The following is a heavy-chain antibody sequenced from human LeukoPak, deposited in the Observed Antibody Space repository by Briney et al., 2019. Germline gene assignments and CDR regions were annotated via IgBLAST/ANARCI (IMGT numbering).Heavy chain of an antibody. Sequence: PGRSLRLSCAASGFTFNSYTMHWVRQAPGKGLEWVALISLDGSYKFYADSVKGRFTISRDDSKNTLYLHMTSLRAEDTAVYYCTNSDDYGDYWGQGTLVTVSS. CDR1: GFTFNSYT. CDR2: ISLDGSYK. V-gene: IGHV3-30-3*01. CDR3: TNSDDYGDY. J-gene: IGHJ4*02.